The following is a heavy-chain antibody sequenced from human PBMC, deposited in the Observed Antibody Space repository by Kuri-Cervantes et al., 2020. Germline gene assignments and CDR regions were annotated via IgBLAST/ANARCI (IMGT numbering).Heavy chain of an antibody. CDR3: AKGRSEVYSSGWYEVGDS. J-gene: IGHJ4*02. CDR2: ISWNSGSI. D-gene: IGHD6-19*01. V-gene: IGHV3-9*01. CDR1: GFTFDDYA. Sequence: GGSLRLSCAASGFTFDDYAMHWVRQAPGKGPEWVSGISWNSGSIGYADSVKGRFTISRDNAKNSLYLQMNSLRAEDTALYYCAKGRSEVYSSGWYEVGDSWGQGTLVTVSS.